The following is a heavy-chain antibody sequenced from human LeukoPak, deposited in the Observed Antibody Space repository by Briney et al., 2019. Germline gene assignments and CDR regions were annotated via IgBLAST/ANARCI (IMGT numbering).Heavy chain of an antibody. CDR2: IKQDGSEK. CDR1: GFTFSSYW. J-gene: IGHJ6*03. V-gene: IGHV3-7*01. D-gene: IGHD3-10*01. Sequence: GGSLRLSCAASGFTFSSYWMSWVRQAPGKGLKWVANIKQDGSEKYYVDSVKGRFTISRDNAKNSLYLQMNSLRAEDTAVYYCAREASITMVRGVFPPYYMDVWGKGTTVIVSS. CDR3: AREASITMVRGVFPPYYMDV.